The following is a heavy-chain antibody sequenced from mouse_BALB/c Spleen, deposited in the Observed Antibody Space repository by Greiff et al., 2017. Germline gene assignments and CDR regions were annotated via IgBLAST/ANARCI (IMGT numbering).Heavy chain of an antibody. CDR2: INPSTGYT. CDR3: ARYYGSSYVDY. D-gene: IGHD1-1*01. Sequence: QVQLQQSGAELAKPGASVKMSCKASGYTFTSYWMHWVKQRPGQGLEWIGYINPSTGYTEYNQKFKDKATLTADKSSSTAYMQLSSLTSEDSAVYYCARYYGSSYVDYWGQGTTRTVSS. CDR1: GYTFTSYW. J-gene: IGHJ2*01. V-gene: IGHV1-7*01.